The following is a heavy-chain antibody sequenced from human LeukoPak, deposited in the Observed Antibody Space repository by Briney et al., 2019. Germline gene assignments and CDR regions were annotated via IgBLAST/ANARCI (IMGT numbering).Heavy chain of an antibody. Sequence: GASVKVSCKASGYTFTSYGISWVRQAPGQGLEWMGWISAYNGNTNYAQKLQGRVTMTTDTSTSTAYMELRSLRSDDTAVYYCARVFIAKARVGAFDIWGQGTMVTVSS. CDR3: ARVFIAKARVGAFDI. CDR2: ISAYNGNT. J-gene: IGHJ3*02. V-gene: IGHV1-18*01. D-gene: IGHD6-13*01. CDR1: GYTFTSYG.